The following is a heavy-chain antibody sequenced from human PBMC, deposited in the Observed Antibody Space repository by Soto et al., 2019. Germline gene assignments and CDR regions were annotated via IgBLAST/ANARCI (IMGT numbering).Heavy chain of an antibody. CDR3: ARKDGYNEFDAFDI. J-gene: IGHJ3*02. V-gene: IGHV1-69*06. D-gene: IGHD5-12*01. CDR1: GGTFSSYA. Sequence: GASVKVSCKASGGTFSSYAISWVRQAPGQGLEWMGGIIPIFGTANYAQKFQGRVTITADKSTSTAYMELSSLRSEDTAVYYCARKDGYNEFDAFDIWGQGTMVTVSS. CDR2: IIPIFGTA.